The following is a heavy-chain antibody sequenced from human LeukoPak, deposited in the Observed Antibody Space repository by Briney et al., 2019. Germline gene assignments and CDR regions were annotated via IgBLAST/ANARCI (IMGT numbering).Heavy chain of an antibody. CDR3: ARDASWALYYDSSGYCLH. CDR1: GYTFTGYY. D-gene: IGHD3-22*01. J-gene: IGHJ4*02. V-gene: IGHV1-2*02. CDR2: INPNSGGT. Sequence: GASVKVSCKASGYTFTGYYMHWVRQAPGQGLEWMGWINPNSGGTNYAQKLQGRVTMTTDTSTSTAYMELRSLRSDDTAVYYCARDASWALYYDSSGYCLHWGQGTLVTVSS.